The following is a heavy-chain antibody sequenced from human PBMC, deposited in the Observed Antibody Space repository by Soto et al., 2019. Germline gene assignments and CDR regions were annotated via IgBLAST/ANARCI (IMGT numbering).Heavy chain of an antibody. V-gene: IGHV3-74*01. CDR3: VRGKGCGGYFDY. CDR1: GFTFSSYW. D-gene: IGHD2-21*01. J-gene: IGHJ4*02. Sequence: EVQLVESGGGLVQPGGSLRLSCAASGFTFSSYWLHWVRQAPGKGLVWLSRLNSDGSSAYYADSVKGRFTISRDNAQNTVYLQMNSLGDEDTALYYCVRGKGCGGYFDYWGQGTLVTVSS. CDR2: LNSDGSSA.